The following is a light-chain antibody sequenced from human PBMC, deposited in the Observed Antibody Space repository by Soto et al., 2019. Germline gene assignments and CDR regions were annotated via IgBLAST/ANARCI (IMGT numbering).Light chain of an antibody. Sequence: QSVLSQPPSASGTPGQRVTISCSGSSSNIGRNYIYWYQQLPGTAPKLLIYGNTQRPSGVPDRFSGSKSGTSVSLAISGLRSEDEAEYFCSAWDDSLNGPWVFGGGTKLTVL. CDR2: GNT. V-gene: IGLV1-47*02. CDR1: SSNIGRNY. J-gene: IGLJ3*02. CDR3: SAWDDSLNGPWV.